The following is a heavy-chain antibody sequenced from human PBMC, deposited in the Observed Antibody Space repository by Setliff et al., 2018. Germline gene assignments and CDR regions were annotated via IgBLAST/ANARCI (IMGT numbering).Heavy chain of an antibody. Sequence: SETLSLTCTVSGGSISSYYWSWIRQPPWKGLEWIGYIHISGSTNYNPSLKSRVTISVDTSKNQFSLKLSSVTAADTAVYYCARGAGWWDLWGQGTLVTVSS. CDR3: ARGAGWWDL. CDR1: GGSISSYY. V-gene: IGHV4-4*08. J-gene: IGHJ5*02. CDR2: IHISGST.